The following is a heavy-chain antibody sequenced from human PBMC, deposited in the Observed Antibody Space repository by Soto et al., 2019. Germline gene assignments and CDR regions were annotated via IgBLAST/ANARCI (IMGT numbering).Heavy chain of an antibody. CDR3: ARGSDYYDSSDLGD. CDR1: CGSISSGSYY. J-gene: IGHJ4*02. V-gene: IGHV4-31*03. Sequence: PXESLSLTSTVSCGSISSGSYYWSWIRQHPGKGLEWIGYIYYSGSTYYNPSLKSRVTISVDTSKNQFSLKLSSVTAADTAVYYCARGSDYYDSSDLGDWGQGTLVTVSS. CDR2: IYYSGST. D-gene: IGHD3-22*01.